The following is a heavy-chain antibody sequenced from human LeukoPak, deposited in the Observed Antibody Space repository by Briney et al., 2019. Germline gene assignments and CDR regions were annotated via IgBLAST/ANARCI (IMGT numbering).Heavy chain of an antibody. CDR1: GGTFSGYA. CDR2: IIPIFGTA. CDR3: VLFVYYDSSGYSSTDAFDI. J-gene: IGHJ3*02. D-gene: IGHD3-22*01. V-gene: IGHV1-69*06. Sequence: SVEVSCKASGGTFSGYAISWVRQAPGQGLEWMGGIIPIFGTANYAQKFQGRVTITADKSTSTAYMELSSLRSEDTAVYYCVLFVYYDSSGYSSTDAFDIWGQGTMVTVSS.